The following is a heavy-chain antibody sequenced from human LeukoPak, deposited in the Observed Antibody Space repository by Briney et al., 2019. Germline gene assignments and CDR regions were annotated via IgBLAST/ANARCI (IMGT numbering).Heavy chain of an antibody. Sequence: GGSLRLSCAASGFTFSSYAMSWVRQAPGKGLEWVSAISGSGGSTYYADSVKGRFTISRDNSKNTLYLQMNSLRAEDTAVYYCAKGAGEYRYYYYSYMDVWGKGTTVTVS. D-gene: IGHD3-10*01. J-gene: IGHJ6*03. CDR1: GFTFSSYA. CDR2: ISGSGGST. CDR3: AKGAGEYRYYYYSYMDV. V-gene: IGHV3-23*01.